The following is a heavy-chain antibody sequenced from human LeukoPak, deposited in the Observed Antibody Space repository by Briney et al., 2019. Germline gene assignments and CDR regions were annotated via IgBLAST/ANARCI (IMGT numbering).Heavy chain of an antibody. D-gene: IGHD4-11*01. CDR1: GGSISSYY. J-gene: IGHJ5*02. V-gene: IGHV4-59*08. CDR2: IYYSGST. Sequence: SETLSLTCTVSGGSISSYYWSWIRQPPGKGLEWIGYIYYSGSTNYNPSLKSRVTISVDTSKNQFSLKLSSVTAADTAVYYCARHATVYANWFVPWGQGTLVTVSS. CDR3: ARHATVYANWFVP.